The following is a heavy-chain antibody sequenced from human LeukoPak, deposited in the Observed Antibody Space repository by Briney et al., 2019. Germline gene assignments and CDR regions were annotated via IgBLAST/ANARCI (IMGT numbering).Heavy chain of an antibody. V-gene: IGHV3-30*02. D-gene: IGHD4-17*01. CDR3: AKARSRDNYGDYFLIDY. CDR1: KFIFSDYG. CDR2: IWYDGSDE. J-gene: IGHJ4*02. Sequence: GGSLRLSCAASKFIFSDYGMHWVRQAPGKGLEWVAFIWYDGSDEYYADSVKGRFTIPRDNSKNTLYLQMNSLTIEDTAVYYCAKARSRDNYGDYFLIDYWGQGTLVTVSS.